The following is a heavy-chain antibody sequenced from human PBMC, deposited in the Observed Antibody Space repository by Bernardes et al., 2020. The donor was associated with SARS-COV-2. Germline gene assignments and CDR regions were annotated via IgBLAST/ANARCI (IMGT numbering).Heavy chain of an antibody. CDR1: GFTFSSYG. D-gene: IGHD3-3*01. V-gene: IGHV3-30*03. CDR2: ISYDGSNK. CDR3: ARGGHGITIFGVVTVNDAFDI. J-gene: IGHJ3*02. Sequence: GSLRLSCAASGFTFSSYGMHWVRQAPGKGLEWVAVISYDGSNKYYADSVKGRFTISRDNSKNTLYLQMNSLRAEDTAVYYCARGGHGITIFGVVTVNDAFDIWGQGTMVTVSS.